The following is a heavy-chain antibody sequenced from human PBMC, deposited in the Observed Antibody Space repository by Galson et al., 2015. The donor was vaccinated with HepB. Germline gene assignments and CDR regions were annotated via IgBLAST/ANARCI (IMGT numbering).Heavy chain of an antibody. D-gene: IGHD3-22*01. J-gene: IGHJ4*02. Sequence: SLRLSCAASGFTFANYAMSWVRQAPGKGLEWVSGISGSGIMTYYADSVKGRFTIPRDNSENTLYLQMNSLRAEDTALYYCAKGPLPNYFDTSGYYYGQFDLWDQGTLVTVSS. CDR1: GFTFANYA. CDR3: AKGPLPNYFDTSGYYYGQFDL. V-gene: IGHV3-23*01. CDR2: ISGSGIMT.